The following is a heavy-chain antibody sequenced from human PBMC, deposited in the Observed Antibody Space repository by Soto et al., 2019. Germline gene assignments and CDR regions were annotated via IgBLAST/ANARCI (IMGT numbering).Heavy chain of an antibody. Sequence: SETLSLTCTVSGGPISSGGYYWSWIRQHPGKGLEWIGYIFYSGTTNYNPSLKTRVTISLDPSKNQLSLKLTSVTAADTAVYSCARYSVTPPFDIWGQGTMVTVSS. CDR2: IFYSGTT. CDR1: GGPISSGGYY. CDR3: ARYSVTPPFDI. J-gene: IGHJ3*02. V-gene: IGHV4-61*08. D-gene: IGHD4-17*01.